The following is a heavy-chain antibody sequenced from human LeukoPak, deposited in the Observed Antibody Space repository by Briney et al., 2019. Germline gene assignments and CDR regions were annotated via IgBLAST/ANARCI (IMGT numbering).Heavy chain of an antibody. D-gene: IGHD3-22*01. J-gene: IGHJ3*02. CDR2: IYTSGST. Sequence: PSQTLSLTCTVSGGSISSGSYYWSWLRQPAGQELEWIGRIYTSGSTNYNPSLKSRVTISVDTSKNQFSLKLSSVTAADTAVYYCARAARMISDAFDIWGQGTMVTVSS. CDR1: GGSISSGSYY. V-gene: IGHV4-61*02. CDR3: ARAARMISDAFDI.